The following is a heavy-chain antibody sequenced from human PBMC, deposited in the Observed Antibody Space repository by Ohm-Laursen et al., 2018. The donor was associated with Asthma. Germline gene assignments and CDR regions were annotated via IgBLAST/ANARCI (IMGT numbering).Heavy chain of an antibody. J-gene: IGHJ6*02. Sequence: SLRLSCAASGFTFSSYAMHWVRQAPGKGLEWVAVISYDGSNKYYADSVKGRFTISRDNSKNTLYLQMNSLRAEDTAVYYCTTISGYDYYYGMDVWGQGTTVTVSS. V-gene: IGHV3-30*03. CDR3: TTISGYDYYYGMDV. CDR2: ISYDGSNK. D-gene: IGHD3-22*01. CDR1: GFTFSSYA.